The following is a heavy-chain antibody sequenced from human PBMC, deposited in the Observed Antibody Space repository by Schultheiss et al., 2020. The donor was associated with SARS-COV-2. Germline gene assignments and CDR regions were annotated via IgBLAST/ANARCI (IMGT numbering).Heavy chain of an antibody. CDR3: AKVGGTYYYDSSGYYYPFDY. J-gene: IGHJ4*02. V-gene: IGHV4-59*01. Sequence: SETLSLTCTVSGGSISSYYWSWIRQPPGKGLEWIGYIYYSGSTNYNPSLKSRVTISVDTSKNQFSLKLSSVTAADTAVYYCAKVGGTYYYDSSGYYYPFDYWGQGTLVTVSS. CDR1: GGSISSYY. D-gene: IGHD3-22*01. CDR2: IYYSGST.